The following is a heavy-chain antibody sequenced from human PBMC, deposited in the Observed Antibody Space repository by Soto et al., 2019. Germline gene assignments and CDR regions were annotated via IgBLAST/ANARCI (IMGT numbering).Heavy chain of an antibody. CDR1: GFTFSSYA. Sequence: GGSLRLSCAASGFTFSSYAMSWVRQAPGKGLEWVSAISGSGGSTYYADSVKGRFTISRDNSKNRLYLQMNSLRAEDTAVYYCAKDSRYYGSGSMGFDYWGQGTLVTVSS. J-gene: IGHJ4*02. D-gene: IGHD3-10*01. CDR3: AKDSRYYGSGSMGFDY. CDR2: ISGSGGST. V-gene: IGHV3-23*01.